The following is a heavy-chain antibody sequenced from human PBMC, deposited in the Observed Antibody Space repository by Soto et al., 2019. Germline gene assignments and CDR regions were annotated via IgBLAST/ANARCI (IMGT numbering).Heavy chain of an antibody. V-gene: IGHV1-2*02. CDR3: ARDLSITMVRGLRYYGMDV. Sequence: QVQLVQSGAEVKKPGASVKVSCKASGYTFTGYYMHWVRQAPGQGLEWMGWINPNSGGTNYAQKFQGRVTMTRDTSISTAYMELSRLRSDDTAVYYCARDLSITMVRGLRYYGMDVWGQGTTVTVSS. CDR1: GYTFTGYY. CDR2: INPNSGGT. J-gene: IGHJ6*02. D-gene: IGHD3-10*01.